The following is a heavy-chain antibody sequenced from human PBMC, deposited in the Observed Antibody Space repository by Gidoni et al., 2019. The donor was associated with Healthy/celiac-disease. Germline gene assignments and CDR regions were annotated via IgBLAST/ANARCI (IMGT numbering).Heavy chain of an antibody. CDR1: GFTFSSYG. D-gene: IGHD3-22*01. V-gene: IGHV3-30*18. CDR2: ISYDGSNK. CDR3: AKALGIVVYYGMDV. J-gene: IGHJ6*02. Sequence: QVQLVESGGGVVQPGRSLRLSCAASGFTFSSYGMHWVRQAPGKGLEWVAVISYDGSNKYYADSVKGRLTISRDNSKNTLYLQMNSLRAEDTAVYYCAKALGIVVYYGMDVWGQGTTVTVSS.